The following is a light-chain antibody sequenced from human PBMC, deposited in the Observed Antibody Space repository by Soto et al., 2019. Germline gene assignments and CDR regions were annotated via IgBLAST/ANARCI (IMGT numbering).Light chain of an antibody. CDR1: QIVSSN. J-gene: IGKJ3*01. CDR3: QQYNNWPPEIT. Sequence: PAPPSVSSRDRATPPLRGIQIVSSNLAWYQQKPGQAPRLLIYGASTRATDIPARFSGSGSGTEFTLTISSLQSEDFAIYYCQQYNNWPPEITFGPGTKVDIK. CDR2: GAS. V-gene: IGKV3-15*01.